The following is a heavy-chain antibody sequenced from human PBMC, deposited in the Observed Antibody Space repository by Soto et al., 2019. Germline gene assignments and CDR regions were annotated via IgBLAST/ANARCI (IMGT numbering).Heavy chain of an antibody. CDR1: GFTFSSYA. CDR3: AKNPGMVLEWLLVDY. CDR2: ISGSGGST. V-gene: IGHV3-23*01. D-gene: IGHD3-3*01. Sequence: GGSLRLSCAASGFTFSSYAMSWVRQAPGKGLEWVSAISGSGGSTYHADSVKGRFTISRDNSKNTLYLQMNSLRAEDTAVYYCAKNPGMVLEWLLVDYWGQGTLVTVSS. J-gene: IGHJ4*02.